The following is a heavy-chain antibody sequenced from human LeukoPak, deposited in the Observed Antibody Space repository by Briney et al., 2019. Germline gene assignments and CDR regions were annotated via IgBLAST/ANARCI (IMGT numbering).Heavy chain of an antibody. CDR3: ARGRSYGFDFDS. V-gene: IGHV4-59*01. D-gene: IGHD5-18*01. Sequence: SETLSLTCTVSGGSLTNYYWSWIRQPPGERLEWIGYIYYSGSTDYNPSLKSRVTMSVDTSKNQFSLKLNSVTPADTAVYYCARGRSYGFDFDSWGPGTLVIVSS. CDR1: GGSLTNYY. CDR2: IYYSGST. J-gene: IGHJ4*02.